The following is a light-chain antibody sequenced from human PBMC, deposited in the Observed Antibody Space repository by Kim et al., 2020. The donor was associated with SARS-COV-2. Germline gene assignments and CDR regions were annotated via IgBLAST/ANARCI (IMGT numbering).Light chain of an antibody. CDR1: NIGSKG. Sequence: APGDTARITCGGNNIGSKGVHWYQQKPGQAPVLVIYYDSDRPSGIPERFSGSNSGNTATLTISRVEAGDEADYYCQVWDSSSDHLVFGGGTQLTVL. J-gene: IGLJ2*01. CDR2: YDS. CDR3: QVWDSSSDHLV. V-gene: IGLV3-21*04.